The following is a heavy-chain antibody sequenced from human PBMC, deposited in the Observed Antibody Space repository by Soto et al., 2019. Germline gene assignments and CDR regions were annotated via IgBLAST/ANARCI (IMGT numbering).Heavy chain of an antibody. CDR1: GYTFTSYG. V-gene: IGHV1-18*01. CDR2: ISAYKGNT. D-gene: IGHD6-6*01. Sequence: ASVKVSCKASGYTFTSYGISWVQQAPGQGLEWMGWISAYKGNTNYAQKLQGRVTMTTDTSTSTAYMELRSLRSDDTAVYYCASSIEYSSSSGLDYWGQGTLVTVSS. J-gene: IGHJ4*02. CDR3: ASSIEYSSSSGLDY.